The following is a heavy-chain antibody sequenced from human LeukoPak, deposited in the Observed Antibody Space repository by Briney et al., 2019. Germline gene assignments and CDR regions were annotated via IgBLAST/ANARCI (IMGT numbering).Heavy chain of an antibody. CDR2: IYSGGPT. Sequence: GGSLRLSCAASGFTVSLYYMTWVRQAPGKGLEWVSVIYSGGPTYYADSVKGRFTISRDNSKNTVYLQMNSLRGEDTAVYFCARGWVVSTGGFDMWGQGTMVTASS. D-gene: IGHD2-8*02. CDR3: ARGWVVSTGGFDM. CDR1: GFTVSLYY. V-gene: IGHV3-53*01. J-gene: IGHJ3*02.